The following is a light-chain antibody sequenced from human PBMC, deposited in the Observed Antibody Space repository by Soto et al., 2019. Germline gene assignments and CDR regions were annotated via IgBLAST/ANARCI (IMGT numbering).Light chain of an antibody. V-gene: IGKV3-20*01. Sequence: EIVLTQSPGTLSLSPGERATLSCRASQSVSNNYLAWYQQKPGQAPRLLIYGASSRATGIPDRFSGSGSGTDFTLTISRLEPEDFAVYYCQHYGSSPETLGQGTKVDI. J-gene: IGKJ1*01. CDR3: QHYGSSPET. CDR1: QSVSNNY. CDR2: GAS.